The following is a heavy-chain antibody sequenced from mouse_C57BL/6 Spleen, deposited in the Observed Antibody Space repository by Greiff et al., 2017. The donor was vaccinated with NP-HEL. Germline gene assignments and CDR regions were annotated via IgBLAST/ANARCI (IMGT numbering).Heavy chain of an antibody. CDR1: GIDFSRYW. J-gene: IGHJ4*01. Sequence: ASGIDFSRYWMSWVRRAPGKGLEWIGEINPDSSTINYAPSLKDKFIISRDNAKNTLYLQMSKVRSEDTALYYCARYDYDEGYAMDYWGQGTSVTVSS. V-gene: IGHV4-1*01. CDR3: ARYDYDEGYAMDY. D-gene: IGHD2-4*01. CDR2: INPDSSTI.